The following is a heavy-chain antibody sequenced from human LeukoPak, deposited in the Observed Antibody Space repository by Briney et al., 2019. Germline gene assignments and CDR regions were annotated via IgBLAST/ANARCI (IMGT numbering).Heavy chain of an antibody. CDR1: GFTFSDYY. Sequence: GGSLRLSCAASGFTFSDYYMSWIRQAPGKGLEWVSYISSSGSTIYYADSVKGRFTISRDNAKNSLYQQMNSLRAEDTAVYYCARVPYDFWSGYVMDVWGKGTTVTVSS. CDR3: ARVPYDFWSGYVMDV. D-gene: IGHD3-3*01. J-gene: IGHJ6*04. CDR2: ISSSGSTI. V-gene: IGHV3-11*01.